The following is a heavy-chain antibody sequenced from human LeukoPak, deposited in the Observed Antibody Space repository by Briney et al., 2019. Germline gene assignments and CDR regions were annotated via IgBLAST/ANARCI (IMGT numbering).Heavy chain of an antibody. CDR3: ARGGGYCSRTGCYGIDY. V-gene: IGHV3-64*01. D-gene: IGHD2-2*01. CDR2: IDGNGGST. CDR1: GFTFSSYV. Sequence: GESLRLSCAASGFTFSSYVMHWVRQAPGKGLEYVSTIDGNGGSTYYANSVKGRFTISRDNSKNTLNLQMGSLRVEDMAVYYCARGGGYCSRTGCYGIDYWGQGTLVTVSS. J-gene: IGHJ4*02.